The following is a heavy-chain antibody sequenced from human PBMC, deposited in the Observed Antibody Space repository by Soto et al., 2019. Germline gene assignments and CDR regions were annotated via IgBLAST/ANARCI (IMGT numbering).Heavy chain of an antibody. CDR1: GGSISSGGYY. D-gene: IGHD2-15*01. CDR2: IYYSGST. V-gene: IGHV4-31*02. Sequence: LCGGSISSGGYYWSWIRQHPGKGLEWIGYIYYSGSTYYNPSLKSRVTISVDTSKNQFSLKLSSVTAADTAVYYCARESECSGGSCYSISIDYWGQGTLVTVSS. CDR3: ARESECSGGSCYSISIDY. J-gene: IGHJ4*02.